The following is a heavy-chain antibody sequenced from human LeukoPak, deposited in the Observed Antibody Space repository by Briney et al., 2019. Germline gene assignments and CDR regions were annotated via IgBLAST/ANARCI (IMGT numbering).Heavy chain of an antibody. V-gene: IGHV3-33*06. CDR2: IWYDGSNK. D-gene: IGHD5-18*01. Sequence: PGRSLRLSCAASGFTFSSYGMHWVRQAPGKGLEWVAVIWYDGSNKYYADSVKGRFTISRDNSKNTLYLQMNSLRAEDTAVYYCAKGRTGDRAPFDYWGQGTLVTVSS. CDR3: AKGRTGDRAPFDY. J-gene: IGHJ4*02. CDR1: GFTFSSYG.